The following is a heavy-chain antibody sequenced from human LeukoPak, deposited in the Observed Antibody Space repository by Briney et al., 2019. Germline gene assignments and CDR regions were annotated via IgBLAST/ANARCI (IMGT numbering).Heavy chain of an antibody. Sequence: SETLSLTCTVSGGSISSYYWSWIRQPPGKGLEWIGYIYYSGSTNYNPSLKSRVTISVDTSKNQFSLKLSSVAAADTAVYYCARQGQRGYSYGPFDYWGQGTLVTVSS. CDR3: ARQGQRGYSYGPFDY. J-gene: IGHJ4*02. D-gene: IGHD5-18*01. V-gene: IGHV4-59*08. CDR1: GGSISSYY. CDR2: IYYSGST.